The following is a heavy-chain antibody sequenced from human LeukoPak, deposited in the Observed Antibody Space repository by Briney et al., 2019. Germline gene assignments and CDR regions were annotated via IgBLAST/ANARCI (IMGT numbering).Heavy chain of an antibody. CDR2: ISSNGGST. CDR3: VKSWYYYGSGSHWYFDY. CDR1: GITFSSYA. J-gene: IGHJ4*02. V-gene: IGHV3-64D*06. D-gene: IGHD3-10*01. Sequence: GGSLRLSCSASGITFSSYAMHWVRQAPGKGLEYVSAISSNGGSTYYADSVKGRFTISRDNSKNTLYLQMSSLRAEDTAVYYCVKSWYYYGSGSHWYFDYWGQGTLVTVSS.